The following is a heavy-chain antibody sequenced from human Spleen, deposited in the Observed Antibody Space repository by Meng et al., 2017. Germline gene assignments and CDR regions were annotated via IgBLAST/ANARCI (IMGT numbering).Heavy chain of an antibody. CDR2: IYWNDDK. J-gene: IGHJ3*02. CDR3: ARKCLLVAFDI. Sequence: SGPTLVKPPQTLTLTCTFSGFSLSTSGVGVGWTRQPPGKALEWLALIYWNDDKRYSPSLKTRLTISKDTSKNQVVLTMTNMDPVDTATYYYARKCLLVAFDIWGQGTMVTVSS. V-gene: IGHV2-5*01. CDR1: GFSLSTSGVG. D-gene: IGHD3-22*01.